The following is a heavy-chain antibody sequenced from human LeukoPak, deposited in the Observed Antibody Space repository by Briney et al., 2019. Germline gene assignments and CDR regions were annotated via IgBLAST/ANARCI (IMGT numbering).Heavy chain of an antibody. J-gene: IGHJ4*02. CDR3: ARRAGDYSHPYDY. V-gene: IGHV3-23*01. D-gene: IGHD3-22*01. CDR2: ISGSGGST. Sequence: PGGSLRLSCAASGFTFSSYAMSWVRQAPGKGLEWVSAISGSGGSTYYADSVKGRFTISRDNYKNTLHLQMNSLRAEDTAMYYCARRAGDYSHPYDYWGQGTLVTVSS. CDR1: GFTFSSYA.